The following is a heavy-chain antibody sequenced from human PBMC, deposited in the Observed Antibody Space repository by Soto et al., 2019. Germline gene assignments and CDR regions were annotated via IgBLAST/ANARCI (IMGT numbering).Heavy chain of an antibody. CDR1: GGSISSGGYS. J-gene: IGHJ5*02. V-gene: IGHV4-30-2*01. CDR2: IYHSGST. Sequence: SETLSLTCAVSGGSISSGGYSWSWIRQPPGKGLEWIGYIYHSGSTYYNPSLKSRVTISVDRSKNQFSLKLSSVTAADTAVYYCARSEVVPAAIEFPSWFDPWGQGTLVTVSS. D-gene: IGHD2-2*02. CDR3: ARSEVVPAAIEFPSWFDP.